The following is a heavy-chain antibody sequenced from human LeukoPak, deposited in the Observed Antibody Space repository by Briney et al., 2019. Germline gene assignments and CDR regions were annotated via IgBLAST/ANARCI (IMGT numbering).Heavy chain of an antibody. CDR1: GGSVSSSSYY. Sequence: SETLSLTCAVSGGSVSSSSYYWGWIRQPPMKGPEWIGSIYYSGSTEYNPSLKSRVTISVDTSRNQFSLKLSSVTAADTAVYYCARHQSYGSGTYYAPFDFWGQGILVTVSS. V-gene: IGHV4-39*01. CDR3: ARHQSYGSGTYYAPFDF. D-gene: IGHD3-10*01. CDR2: IYYSGST. J-gene: IGHJ4*02.